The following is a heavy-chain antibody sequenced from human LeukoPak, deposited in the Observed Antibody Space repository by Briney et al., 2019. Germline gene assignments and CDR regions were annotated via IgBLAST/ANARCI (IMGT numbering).Heavy chain of an antibody. D-gene: IGHD3-9*01. Sequence: GGSLRLSCAASGFTFSTYDMHWVRQPPEKGLEWVSAISFAGDTYYSTSVKGRFTISREDAKNSLYLQMNSLRAGDTAVYYCVRGNILTGYESWGQGTLVTVSS. J-gene: IGHJ5*02. CDR3: VRGNILTGYES. CDR2: ISFAGDT. CDR1: GFTFSTYD. V-gene: IGHV3-13*01.